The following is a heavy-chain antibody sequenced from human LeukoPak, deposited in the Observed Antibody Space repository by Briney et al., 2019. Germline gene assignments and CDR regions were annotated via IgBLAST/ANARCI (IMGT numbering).Heavy chain of an antibody. Sequence: ASVKVSCKASGGTFSSYAICWVRQAPGQGLEWMGGIIPIFGTANYAQKFQGRVTITADESTSTAYMELSSLRSEDTAVYYCARDSSYGLDPWGQGTLVTVSS. CDR2: IIPIFGTA. J-gene: IGHJ5*02. CDR3: ARDSSYGLDP. D-gene: IGHD2-8*01. CDR1: GGTFSSYA. V-gene: IGHV1-69*13.